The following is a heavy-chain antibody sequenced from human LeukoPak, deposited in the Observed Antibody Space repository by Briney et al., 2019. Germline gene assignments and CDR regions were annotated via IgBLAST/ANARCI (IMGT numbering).Heavy chain of an antibody. CDR2: INPSGGST. D-gene: IGHD3-10*01. Sequence: GASVKVSCKASGYTFTGYYMHWVRQAPGQGLEWMGWINPSGGSTSYAQKFQGRVTMTRDMSTSTVYMELSSLRSEDTAVYYCARVYLRGWFGELLPPFDYWGQGTLVTVSS. CDR1: GYTFTGYY. J-gene: IGHJ4*02. V-gene: IGHV1-46*01. CDR3: ARVYLRGWFGELLPPFDY.